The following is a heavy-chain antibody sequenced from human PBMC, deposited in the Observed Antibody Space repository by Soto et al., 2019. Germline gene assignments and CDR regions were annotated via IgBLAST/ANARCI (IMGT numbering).Heavy chain of an antibody. Sequence: SVKVSCKASGGTFSSYAISWVRQAPGQGLEWMGGIIPIFGTANYAQKFQGRVTITADESTSTAYMELSSLRSEDTAVYYCARDDSGSPTSAFDIWGQGTMVTVSS. CDR3: ARDDSGSPTSAFDI. D-gene: IGHD1-26*01. J-gene: IGHJ3*02. CDR2: IIPIFGTA. CDR1: GGTFSSYA. V-gene: IGHV1-69*13.